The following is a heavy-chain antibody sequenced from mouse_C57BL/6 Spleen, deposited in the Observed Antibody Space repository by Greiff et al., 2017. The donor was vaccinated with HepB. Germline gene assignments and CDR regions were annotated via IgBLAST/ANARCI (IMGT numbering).Heavy chain of an antibody. CDR1: GYTFTSYW. J-gene: IGHJ1*03. V-gene: IGHV1-55*01. CDR2: IYPGSGST. Sequence: VQLQQPGAELVKPGASVKMSCKASGYTFTSYWITWVKQRPGQGLEWIGDIYPGSGSTNYNEKFKGKATLTADKSSSTAYMELRSLTSEDSAVYFCARNYGSSYGYFDVWGTGTTVTVSS. CDR3: ARNYGSSYGYFDV. D-gene: IGHD1-1*01.